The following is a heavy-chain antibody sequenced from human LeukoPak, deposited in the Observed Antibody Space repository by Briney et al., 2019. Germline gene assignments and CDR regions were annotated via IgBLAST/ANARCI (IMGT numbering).Heavy chain of an antibody. CDR1: GFTFSSYA. CDR2: ISYDGSNK. J-gene: IGHJ4*02. V-gene: IGHV3-30*01. CDR3: ARDRSQRAYSYGPDGE. Sequence: PGGSLRLSCAASGFTFSSYALHWVRQAPGKGLEWAAAISYDGSNKFYADSVKGRFTISRDNSKNTLFLQMNSLRAEDTAVYYCARDRSQRAYSYGPDGEWGQGTLVTVSS. D-gene: IGHD5-18*01.